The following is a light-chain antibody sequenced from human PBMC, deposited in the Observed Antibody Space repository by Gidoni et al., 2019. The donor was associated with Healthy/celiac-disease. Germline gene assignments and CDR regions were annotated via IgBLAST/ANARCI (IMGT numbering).Light chain of an antibody. CDR2: KAS. J-gene: IGKJ1*01. Sequence: DIQMTQPPSTLSASVGDRVTITCRASQSISSWLAWYQQKPGKAPKLLIYKASSLESGVPSRFSGSGSGTEFTLTISSLQPDDFATYYCQQYNSYSFLAFGQGTKVEIK. CDR3: QQYNSYSFLA. V-gene: IGKV1-5*03. CDR1: QSISSW.